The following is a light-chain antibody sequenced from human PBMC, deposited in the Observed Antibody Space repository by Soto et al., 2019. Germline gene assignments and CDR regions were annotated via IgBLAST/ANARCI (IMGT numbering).Light chain of an antibody. J-gene: IGKJ1*01. Sequence: DIQMTQSPSTLSASVGDRVTITCRASQSISNWLAWYQQKPGKAPKLLIYDASTLQSGVPSRFSGSGSGTEFTLTISSLQPDDFATYYCQQYDIYSLTFGQGTKVEIK. CDR3: QQYDIYSLT. CDR1: QSISNW. CDR2: DAS. V-gene: IGKV1-5*01.